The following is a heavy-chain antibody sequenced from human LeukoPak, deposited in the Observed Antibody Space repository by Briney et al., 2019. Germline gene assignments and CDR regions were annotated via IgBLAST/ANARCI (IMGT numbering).Heavy chain of an antibody. V-gene: IGHV3-23*01. CDR2: ISGSGGVT. D-gene: IGHD3-10*01. CDR3: AKDYGSGSYYNVNFNWFDP. J-gene: IGHJ5*02. Sequence: GGSLRLSCAASGFTFNTYALSWVRQAPGKGLEWVSAISGSGGVTYYADSVKDRFTISRDNSKNTLYLQMNSLRAEDTAVYYCAKDYGSGSYYNVNFNWFDPWGQGTLVTVSS. CDR1: GFTFNTYA.